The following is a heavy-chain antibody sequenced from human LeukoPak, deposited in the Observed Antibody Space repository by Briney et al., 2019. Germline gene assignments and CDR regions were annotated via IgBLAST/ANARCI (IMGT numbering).Heavy chain of an antibody. J-gene: IGHJ3*02. V-gene: IGHV1-2*02. CDR3: ARQREVRRHDAFDI. Sequence: VASVKVSCKTSGYTFTGYYMHWLRQAPGQGLEWMGWINPNNGGTNYAQKFQGRVTMTRDTSISTAYMELSRLRSDDTAVYYCARQREVRRHDAFDIWGQGTMVTVSS. CDR1: GYTFTGYY. D-gene: IGHD6-25*01. CDR2: INPNNGGT.